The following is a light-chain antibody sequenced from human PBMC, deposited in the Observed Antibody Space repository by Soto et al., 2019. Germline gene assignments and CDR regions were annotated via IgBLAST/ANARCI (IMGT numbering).Light chain of an antibody. CDR3: QEHRTSPPSWT. CDR2: GTS. CDR1: QSVSSNY. J-gene: IGKJ1*01. V-gene: IGKV3-20*01. Sequence: EIVLTQSPGTLSFSPGERATLSCRASQSVSSNYLAWYQQKPGQPPRLLIYGTSSRATGIPDRFSGSGSGTDFTLTISRLEPEDFAVYYCQEHRTSPPSWTFGQRTKVEI.